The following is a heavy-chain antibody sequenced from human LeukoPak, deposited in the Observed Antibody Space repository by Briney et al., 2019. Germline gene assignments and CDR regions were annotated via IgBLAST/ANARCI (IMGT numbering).Heavy chain of an antibody. D-gene: IGHD3-10*01. V-gene: IGHV3-23*01. J-gene: IGHJ4*02. CDR2: ISGSGGSI. Sequence: PGGSLRLSCVVSGFTFSDYAMSWVRQAPGKGLEWVSTISGSGGSIYYADSVKGRFTISRDNSENTLYLQVNSLRAEDTAVYYCAKGLYHYYGSGTYTLDYWGQGTQVTVSS. CDR1: GFTFSDYA. CDR3: AKGLYHYYGSGTYTLDY.